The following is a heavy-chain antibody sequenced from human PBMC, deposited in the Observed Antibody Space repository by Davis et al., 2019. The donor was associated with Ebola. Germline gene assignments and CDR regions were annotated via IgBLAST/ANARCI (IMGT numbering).Heavy chain of an antibody. V-gene: IGHV3-9*01. CDR2: ISWNSGTR. CDR1: GFTFDDYA. D-gene: IGHD3-10*01. J-gene: IGHJ6*02. Sequence: PGGSLRLSCAASGFTFDDYAMHWVRQSPGKGLEWVAGISWNSGTRVYADSVEGRFTISRDNAKNSLYLQMNSLRGEDTALYYCAKDREFDYFYGMDVWGQGTTVTVSS. CDR3: AKDREFDYFYGMDV.